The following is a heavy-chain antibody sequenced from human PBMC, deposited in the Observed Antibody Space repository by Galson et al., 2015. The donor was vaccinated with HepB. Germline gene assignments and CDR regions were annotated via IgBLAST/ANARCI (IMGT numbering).Heavy chain of an antibody. CDR1: GFIFTNFG. V-gene: IGHV1-18*01. D-gene: IGHD3/OR15-3a*01. CDR3: ARVGYFEFWSVSSSVHSYYYMDI. Sequence: SVKVSCKASGFIFTNFGFYWVRQAPGQGLEWVGWISPYNGYTRYESKFQDRVTMTTDTSTRTVYMELRSLRSDDTAVYYCARVGYFEFWSVSSSVHSYYYMDIWGKGTTVTVSS. J-gene: IGHJ6*03. CDR2: ISPYNGYT.